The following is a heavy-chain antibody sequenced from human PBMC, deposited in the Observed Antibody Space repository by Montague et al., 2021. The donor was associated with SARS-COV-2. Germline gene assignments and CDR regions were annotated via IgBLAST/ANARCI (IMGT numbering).Heavy chain of an antibody. CDR3: ARWDPQTLTLIGLRGKWAGDY. J-gene: IGHJ4*02. Sequence: ETLSLTCAVYGGSFSGYYWTWIRQSPGKGLEWIAEINHSGTTNYNFNPSLRSRVTISVDTSKSQFSLKLSSVTAADTGVYYCARWDPQTLTLIGLRGKWAGDYWGQGTLVTVSS. V-gene: IGHV4-34*01. CDR1: GGSFSGYY. D-gene: IGHD4-23*01. CDR2: INHSGTT.